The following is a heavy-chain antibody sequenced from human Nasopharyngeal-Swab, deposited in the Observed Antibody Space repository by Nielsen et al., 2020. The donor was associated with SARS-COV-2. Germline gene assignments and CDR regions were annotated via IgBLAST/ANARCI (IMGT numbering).Heavy chain of an antibody. V-gene: IGHV3-21*01. CDR3: ARVGSGYPHPLY. D-gene: IGHD3-3*01. CDR2: ISSSSSYI. Sequence: GEPLKISCAASGFTFSSYSMNWVRQAPGKGLEWVSSISSSSSYIYYADSVKGRFTISRDNAKNSLYLQMNSLRAEDTAVYYCARVGSGYPHPLYWGQGTLVTVSS. J-gene: IGHJ4*02. CDR1: GFTFSSYS.